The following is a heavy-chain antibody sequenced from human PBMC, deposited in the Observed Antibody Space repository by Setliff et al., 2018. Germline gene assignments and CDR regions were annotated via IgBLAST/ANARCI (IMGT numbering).Heavy chain of an antibody. CDR2: IYPGDSDT. V-gene: IGHV5-51*01. J-gene: IGHJ3*02. CDR1: GYRFSSHW. Sequence: GESLTISCKGSGYRFSSHWIGWVRQMPGKGLEWMGIIYPGDSDTRYSPSFQGQVTISADKSISTAYLQWSSLKASDTAMYYCASSSGSSSNGAFDIWGQGTTVTVSS. D-gene: IGHD1-26*01. CDR3: ASSSGSSSNGAFDI.